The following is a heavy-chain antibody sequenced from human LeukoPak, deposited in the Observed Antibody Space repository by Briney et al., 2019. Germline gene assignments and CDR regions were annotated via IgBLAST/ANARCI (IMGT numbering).Heavy chain of an antibody. Sequence: PGGSLRLSCAASGFTFSSYAMSWVRQAPGKGREWVSSISGSGGSTNYADSVKGRFTISRDNSKNTLYLQMNSLSGDDTAVYYCATDRSAPWLDYWGQGTLVTVSS. CDR1: GFTFSSYA. V-gene: IGHV3-23*01. CDR2: ISGSGGST. J-gene: IGHJ4*02. CDR3: ATDRSAPWLDY. D-gene: IGHD6-25*01.